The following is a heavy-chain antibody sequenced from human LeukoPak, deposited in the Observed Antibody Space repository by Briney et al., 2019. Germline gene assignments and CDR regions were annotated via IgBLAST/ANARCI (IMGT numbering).Heavy chain of an antibody. CDR2: ISSSSSYI. CDR1: GFTFSSYS. D-gene: IGHD5-12*01. Sequence: GGSLRLSCAASGFTFSSYSMNWVRQAPGKGLEWVSSISSSSSYIYYADSVKGRFTISRDNAKNSLYLQMNSLRAEDTAIYYCAKDHRRGYSGYDSGVLDYWGQGTLVTVSS. J-gene: IGHJ4*02. V-gene: IGHV3-21*01. CDR3: AKDHRRGYSGYDSGVLDY.